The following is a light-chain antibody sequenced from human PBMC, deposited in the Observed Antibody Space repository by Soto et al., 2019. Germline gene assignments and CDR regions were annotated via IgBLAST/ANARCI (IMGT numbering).Light chain of an antibody. Sequence: EIVLAQSPGTLSLSPGERATLSCRASQSVSSNYLAWYQQKPGQAPRLLIYAASSRATGIPDRFSGSGSETDFTLTISRLEPEDFAVYYCQQYGSSRWTFGQGAKVEV. CDR1: QSVSSNY. CDR2: AAS. J-gene: IGKJ1*01. V-gene: IGKV3-20*01. CDR3: QQYGSSRWT.